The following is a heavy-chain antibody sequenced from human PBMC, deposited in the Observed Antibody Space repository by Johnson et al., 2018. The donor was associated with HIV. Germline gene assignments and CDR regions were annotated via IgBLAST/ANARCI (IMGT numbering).Heavy chain of an antibody. V-gene: IGHV3-11*04. Sequence: QVQLVESGGGLVQPGGSLRLSCVASGFTFSDYYMSWIRQAPGKGLEWVSYISSSGSTYYADSVQGRFTISRDSSKNTLYLQMNSLRAEDTAVYYCAKSIVVVIAGNNDDAFDIWGQGTMVTVSS. CDR3: AKSIVVVIAGNNDDAFDI. CDR1: GFTFSDYY. D-gene: IGHD2-21*01. J-gene: IGHJ3*02. CDR2: ISSSGST.